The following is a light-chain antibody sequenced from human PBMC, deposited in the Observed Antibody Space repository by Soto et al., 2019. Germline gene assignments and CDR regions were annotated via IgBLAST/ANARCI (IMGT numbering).Light chain of an antibody. Sequence: QSVLTQPPSVSGAPGQRVTISCTGSSSNIGAGYDVHWYQQLPGTAPKLLIYANSNRPSGVPGRFSASKSGTSASLAITGLQAEDEADYYCQSYDSSMSGYVLGPGTKVTVL. CDR1: SSNIGAGYD. CDR2: ANS. CDR3: QSYDSSMSGYV. V-gene: IGLV1-40*01. J-gene: IGLJ1*01.